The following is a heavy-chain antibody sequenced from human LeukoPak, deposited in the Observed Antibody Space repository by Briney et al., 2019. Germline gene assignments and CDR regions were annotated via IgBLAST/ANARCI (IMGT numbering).Heavy chain of an antibody. J-gene: IGHJ4*02. CDR1: GGSFSGYY. V-gene: IGHV4-34*01. Sequence: SETLSLTCAVYGGSFSGYYWSWIRQPPGKGLEWIGEINHSGSTNYNPSLKSRVTISVDTSNNHFPLKLSSVTAAATAVDYCAMGTPPPTYYYDSSGYYYFDYWGQGTLVTVSS. D-gene: IGHD3-22*01. CDR3: AMGTPPPTYYYDSSGYYYFDY. CDR2: INHSGST.